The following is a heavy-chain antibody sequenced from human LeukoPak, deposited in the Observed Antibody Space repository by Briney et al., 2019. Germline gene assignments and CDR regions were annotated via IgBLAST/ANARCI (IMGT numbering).Heavy chain of an antibody. J-gene: IGHJ4*02. CDR2: ISSSSSYI. CDR3: ASTNIARY. CDR1: GGSITSSHW. D-gene: IGHD5-18*01. V-gene: IGHV3-21*01. Sequence: PSGTLSLTCAVSGGSITSSHWWTWVRQPPGKGLEWVSSISSSSSYIYYADSVKGRFTISRDNAKNSLYLQMNSLRAEDTAVYYCASTNIARYWGQGTLVTVSS.